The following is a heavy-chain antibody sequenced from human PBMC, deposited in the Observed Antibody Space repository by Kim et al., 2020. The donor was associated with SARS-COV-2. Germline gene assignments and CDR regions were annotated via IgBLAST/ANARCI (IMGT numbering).Heavy chain of an antibody. CDR1: GFTVSSNY. CDR2: IYSGGST. CDR3: AIERQHPGWFDP. J-gene: IGHJ5*02. Sequence: GGSLRLSCAASGFTVSSNYMSWVRQAPGKGLEWVSVIYSGGSTYYADSVKGRFTISRDNSKNTLYLQMNSLRAEDTAVYYCAIERQHPGWFDPWGQGTLVTVSS. V-gene: IGHV3-53*01. D-gene: IGHD6-13*01.